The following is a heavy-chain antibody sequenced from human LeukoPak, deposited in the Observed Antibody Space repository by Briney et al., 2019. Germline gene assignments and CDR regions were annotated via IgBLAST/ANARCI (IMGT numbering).Heavy chain of an antibody. J-gene: IGHJ3*02. V-gene: IGHV3-74*01. CDR1: GFTFRNYW. CDR3: LTIVETDIEAFDI. CDR2: INPDDGST. Sequence: GGSLRLSCAASGFTFRNYWLHWVRQAPGKGLVWVSRINPDDGSTSYADSVKGRFTISRDNAKSTLYLQMNSLRAEDTAVYYCLTIVETDIEAFDIWGQGTKVTVSS. D-gene: IGHD2-21*01.